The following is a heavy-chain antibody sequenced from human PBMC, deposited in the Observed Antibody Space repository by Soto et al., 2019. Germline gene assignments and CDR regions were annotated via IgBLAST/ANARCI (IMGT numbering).Heavy chain of an antibody. CDR1: GGSFSGYY. Sequence: QVQLQQWGAGLLKPSETLSLTCAVYGGSFSGYYWSWIRQPPGKGLEWIGEINHSGSTNYNPSLKSRVTISGDTSKNQFSLKLSSVTAADTAVYYCARVGYDFPVDPWGQGTLVTVSS. D-gene: IGHD5-12*01. V-gene: IGHV4-34*01. CDR2: INHSGST. J-gene: IGHJ5*02. CDR3: ARVGYDFPVDP.